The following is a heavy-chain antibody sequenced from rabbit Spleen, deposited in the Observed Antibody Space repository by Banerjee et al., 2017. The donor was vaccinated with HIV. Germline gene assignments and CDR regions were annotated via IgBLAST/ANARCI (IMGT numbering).Heavy chain of an antibody. V-gene: IGHV1S45*01. CDR2: IYVGGSGST. D-gene: IGHD6-1*01. CDR1: GFSFSSYW. J-gene: IGHJ4*01. CDR3: ARNSYGDAGYTYGTFNL. Sequence: QEQLEESGGDLVKPEGSLTLTCTASGFSFSSYWICWVRQAPGKGLEWIACIYVGGSGSTSYASWAKGRFTISKTSSTTVTLQMTSLTAADTATYFCARNSYGDAGYTYGTFNLWGPGTLVTVS.